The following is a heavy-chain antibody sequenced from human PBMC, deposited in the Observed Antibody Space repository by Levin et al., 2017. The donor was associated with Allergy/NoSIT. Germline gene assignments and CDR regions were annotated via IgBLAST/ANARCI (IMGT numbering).Heavy chain of an antibody. D-gene: IGHD6-13*01. Sequence: GESLKISCAASGFTFSSYSMNWVRQAPGKGLEWVSSISSSSSYIYYADSVKGRFTISRDNAKNSLYLQMNSLRAEDTAVYYCARDRGAAAGPYYYYGMDVWGQGTTVTVSS. J-gene: IGHJ6*02. V-gene: IGHV3-21*01. CDR1: GFTFSSYS. CDR2: ISSSSSYI. CDR3: ARDRGAAAGPYYYYGMDV.